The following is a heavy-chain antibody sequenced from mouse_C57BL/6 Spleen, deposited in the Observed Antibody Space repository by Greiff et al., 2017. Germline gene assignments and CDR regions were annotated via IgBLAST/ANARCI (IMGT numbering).Heavy chain of an antibody. J-gene: IGHJ2*01. CDR3: ARDDYDVVYFDY. CDR2: IYPGSGST. D-gene: IGHD2-4*01. V-gene: IGHV1-55*01. Sequence: QVQLQQPGAELVKPGASVKMSCKASGYTFTSYWITWVKQRPGQGLEWIGDIYPGSGSTNYNEKFKSKATLTVDTSSSTAYMQLSSLTSEDAAVYYGARDDYDVVYFDYWGQGTTLTVSS. CDR1: GYTFTSYW.